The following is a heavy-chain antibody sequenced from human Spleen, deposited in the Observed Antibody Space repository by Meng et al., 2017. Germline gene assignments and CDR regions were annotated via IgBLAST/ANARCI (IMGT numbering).Heavy chain of an antibody. V-gene: IGHV4-59*12. D-gene: IGHD3-10*01. J-gene: IGHJ5*02. Sequence: QVQLRESGPALVKPSETLSLTCTVSGGSISSYYWSWIRQPPGKGLEWIGYIYYSGSTNYNPSLKSRVTISVDRSKNQSSLKLSSVTAADTAVYYCASYVSGTYRFDPWGQGTLVTVSS. CDR3: ASYVSGTYRFDP. CDR2: IYYSGST. CDR1: GGSISSYY.